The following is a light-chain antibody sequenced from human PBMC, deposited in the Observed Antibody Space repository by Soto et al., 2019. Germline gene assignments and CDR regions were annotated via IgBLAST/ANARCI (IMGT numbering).Light chain of an antibody. CDR1: SSDVGGYNY. CDR2: EVS. Sequence: QSVLTQPASVSGSPGQSITISCTGTSSDVGGYNYVSWYQQHPGKAPKLMIYEVSNRPSGVSNRFSGSKSGNTASLTISGLQAEDEADYYCSSYTRSSTRVFGGGSKVTV. J-gene: IGLJ2*01. V-gene: IGLV2-14*01. CDR3: SSYTRSSTRV.